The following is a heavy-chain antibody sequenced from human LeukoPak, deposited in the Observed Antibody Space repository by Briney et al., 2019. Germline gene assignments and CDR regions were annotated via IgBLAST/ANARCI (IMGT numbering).Heavy chain of an antibody. Sequence: GGSLRLSCAASGFSFSTYWMSWVRQAPGKGLEWVANIKQDESEKYYVDSVKGRFTISRDNTKNSLYLQMNSLRVEDTAVYYCASGRQLGRWGQGTLVAVSS. CDR1: GFSFSTYW. CDR2: IKQDESEK. D-gene: IGHD6-13*01. V-gene: IGHV3-7*03. CDR3: ASGRQLGR. J-gene: IGHJ4*02.